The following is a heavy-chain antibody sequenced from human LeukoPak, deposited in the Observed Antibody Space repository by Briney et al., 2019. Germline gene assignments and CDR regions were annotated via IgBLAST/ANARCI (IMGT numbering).Heavy chain of an antibody. CDR3: AKDIQLST. CDR1: GFTFSIHW. V-gene: IGHV3-74*01. J-gene: IGHJ3*01. Sequence: GGSLRLSCAASGFTFSIHWMHWVRQGPGKGLVWVSRINGDGSSTGSADSVKGRFTISRDNAKNTLYLQMNSLRVEDTAIYYCAKDIQLSTWGLGTMVTVSS. CDR2: INGDGSST. D-gene: IGHD5-24*01.